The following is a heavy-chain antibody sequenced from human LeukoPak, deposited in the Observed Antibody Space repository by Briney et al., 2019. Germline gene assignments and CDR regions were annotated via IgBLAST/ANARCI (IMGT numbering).Heavy chain of an antibody. CDR2: INSDGSST. J-gene: IGHJ4*02. CDR3: AREGTIFGVVRLDH. V-gene: IGHV3-74*01. CDR1: GFTFSSYW. D-gene: IGHD3-3*01. Sequence: GGSLRLSCAASGFTFSSYWMHWVRQAPGKGLVWVSRINSDGSSTSYADSVKGRFTISRDNAKNTLYLQMNSLRAEDTAVYYCAREGTIFGVVRLDHWGRGTLVTVSS.